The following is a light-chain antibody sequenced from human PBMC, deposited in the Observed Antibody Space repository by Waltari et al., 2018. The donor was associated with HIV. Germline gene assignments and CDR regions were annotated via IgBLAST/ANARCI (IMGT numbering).Light chain of an antibody. Sequence: QSALTQPASVSGSPGQSIVISCTGTSSDVGNYNLVSWFQHHPGKAPRLMISEVIKRPSGVSNRFSGSKSGNTASLMISGLQAEDEGEYYCCSYAGGHTWVFGGGTKLTVL. CDR2: EVI. CDR3: CSYAGGHTWV. CDR1: SSDVGNYNL. J-gene: IGLJ3*02. V-gene: IGLV2-23*02.